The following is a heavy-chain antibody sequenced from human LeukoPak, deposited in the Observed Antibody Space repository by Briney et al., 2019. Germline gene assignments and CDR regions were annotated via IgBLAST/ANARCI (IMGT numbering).Heavy chain of an antibody. CDR2: VYYSGST. Sequence: SETLSLTCTVSGGSISTYYWSWIRRPPGKGLEWIGYVYYSGSTDYNPSLNSRVTISVDTSKKQFSLKLSSVTAADTAVYYCATTNRDNFGDYFFDYWGQGTLVTVSS. J-gene: IGHJ4*02. CDR1: GGSISTYY. V-gene: IGHV4-59*01. D-gene: IGHD4-17*01. CDR3: ATTNRDNFGDYFFDY.